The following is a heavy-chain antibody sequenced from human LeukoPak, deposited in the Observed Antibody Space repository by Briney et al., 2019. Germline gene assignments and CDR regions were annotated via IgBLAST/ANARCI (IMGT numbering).Heavy chain of an antibody. V-gene: IGHV3-23*01. CDR1: GFTFRSYA. CDR2: ISGSGDTT. D-gene: IGHD3-22*01. CDR3: AKSITMIVVVVGNAFDI. J-gene: IGHJ3*02. Sequence: GGSLRLSCAASGFTFRSYAMNWVRQAPGKGLEWVSGISGSGDTTNYADSAKGRFTISRDNSKNTLYLQMNSLRAEDTAVYYCAKSITMIVVVVGNAFDIWGQGTMVTVSS.